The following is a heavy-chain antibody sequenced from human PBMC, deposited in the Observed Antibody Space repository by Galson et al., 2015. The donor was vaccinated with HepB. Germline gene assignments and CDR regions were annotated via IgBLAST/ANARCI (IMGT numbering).Heavy chain of an antibody. V-gene: IGHV3-23*01. CDR2: ISGGGGST. J-gene: IGHJ3*02. CDR3: AKDRGWLNAFDI. D-gene: IGHD3-22*01. CDR1: GFTFSSCA. Sequence: SLRLSCAASGFTFSSCAMSWVRQAPGKGLEWVSGISGGGGSTYYADSVKGRFTISRDNSKNTLYLQMNSLRAEDTAVYYCAKDRGWLNAFDIWGQGTMVTVSS.